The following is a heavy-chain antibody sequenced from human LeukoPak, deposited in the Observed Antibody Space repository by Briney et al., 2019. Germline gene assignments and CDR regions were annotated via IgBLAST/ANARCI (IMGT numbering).Heavy chain of an antibody. D-gene: IGHD2-15*01. CDR3: ARGARLGGSYYYYYYMDV. CDR1: GGTFSSYA. V-gene: IGHV1-69*05. CDR2: IIPIFGTA. J-gene: IGHJ6*03. Sequence: SVKVSCKASGGTFSSYAISWVRRAPGQGLEWMGGIIPIFGTANYAQKFQGRVTITTDESTSTAYMELSSLRSEDTAVYYCARGARLGGSYYYYYYMDVWGKGTTVPVSS.